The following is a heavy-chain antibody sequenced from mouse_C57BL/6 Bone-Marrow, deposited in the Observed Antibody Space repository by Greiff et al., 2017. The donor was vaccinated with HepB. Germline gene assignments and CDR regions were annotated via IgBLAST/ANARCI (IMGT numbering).Heavy chain of an antibody. CDR2: INPSSGYT. Sequence: QVQLQQSGAELAKPGASVKLSCKASGYTFTSYWMHWVKQRPGQGLEWIGYINPSSGYTKYNQKFKDKATLTADKSSSTAYMQLSSLTYEDSAVYDGARGGYGSRAWFAYWGQGTLVTVSA. J-gene: IGHJ3*01. CDR3: ARGGYGSRAWFAY. V-gene: IGHV1-7*01. CDR1: GYTFTSYW. D-gene: IGHD1-1*01.